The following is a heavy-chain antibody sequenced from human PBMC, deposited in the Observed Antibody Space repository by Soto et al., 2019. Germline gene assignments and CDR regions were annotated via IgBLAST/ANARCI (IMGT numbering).Heavy chain of an antibody. D-gene: IGHD2-21*01. CDR2: IWYDGSNK. CDR3: ARDREHYWGLDY. J-gene: IGHJ4*02. V-gene: IGHV3-33*01. CDR1: GFTFSSYG. Sequence: GGSLRLSCAASGFTFSSYGMHWVRQAPGKGLEWVAVIWYDGSNKYYADSVKGRFTISRDNSKNTLYLQMNSLRAEDTAVYYCARDREHYWGLDYWGQGTLVTVSS.